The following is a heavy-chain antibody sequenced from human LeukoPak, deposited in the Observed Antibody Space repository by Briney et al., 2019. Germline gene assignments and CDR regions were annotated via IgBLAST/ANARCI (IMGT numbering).Heavy chain of an antibody. CDR1: GYSFTSCW. D-gene: IGHD2-21*02. Sequence: GESLRISCKGSGYSFTSCWIGWVRQMPGKGLEWMGIIYPGDSDTRYSPSFRGQVTLSADKSISTAYLQWSSLKASDTAMYYCAGYRFRDCGGDCYPWGQGTLVTVSS. V-gene: IGHV5-51*01. CDR2: IYPGDSDT. CDR3: AGYRFRDCGGDCYP. J-gene: IGHJ5*02.